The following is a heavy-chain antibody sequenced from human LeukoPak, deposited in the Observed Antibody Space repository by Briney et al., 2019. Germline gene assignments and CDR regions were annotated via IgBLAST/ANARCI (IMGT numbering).Heavy chain of an antibody. V-gene: IGHV3-74*01. Sequence: GGSLRLSCAASGFTFSSYWMHWVRQAPGKGLVWVSRINTDGSSTTYADSVKGRFTISRDNAKNTLYLQMNSLRAEDTAVYYCAKDRGYGLVDYWGQGTLVTVSS. J-gene: IGHJ4*02. D-gene: IGHD5-12*01. CDR1: GFTFSSYW. CDR3: AKDRGYGLVDY. CDR2: INTDGSST.